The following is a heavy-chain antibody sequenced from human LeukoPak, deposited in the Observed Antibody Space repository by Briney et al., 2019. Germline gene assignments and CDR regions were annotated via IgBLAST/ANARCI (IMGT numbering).Heavy chain of an antibody. Sequence: VGSLRLSCAASGFIFRRYWLVWVRQAPGKGLEWVASIDEHGFKTYYAASVTGRFTISKDTAKNSLDLQMNSLRAEDTAVYSCARDGITCTRDYWGQGALVTVSS. CDR2: IDEHGFKT. D-gene: IGHD1-7*01. CDR3: ARDGITCTRDY. CDR1: GFIFRRYW. V-gene: IGHV3-7*01. J-gene: IGHJ4*02.